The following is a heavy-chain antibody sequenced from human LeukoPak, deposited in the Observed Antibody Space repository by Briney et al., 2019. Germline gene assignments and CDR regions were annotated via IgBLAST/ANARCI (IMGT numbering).Heavy chain of an antibody. D-gene: IGHD3-10*01. Sequence: GGSLRLSCAASGFTFSSYSMNWVRQAPGKGLEWVANIKEDGSEQYYVDSVKGRFTISRDNAKNSLHLQMNSLRAEDTAVYFCARDRRGEESQYNCFDPWGQGTLVTVSS. CDR3: ARDRRGEESQYNCFDP. V-gene: IGHV3-7*01. J-gene: IGHJ5*02. CDR2: IKEDGSEQ. CDR1: GFTFSSYS.